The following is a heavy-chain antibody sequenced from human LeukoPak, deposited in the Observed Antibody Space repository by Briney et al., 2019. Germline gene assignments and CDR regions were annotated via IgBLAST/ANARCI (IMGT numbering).Heavy chain of an antibody. D-gene: IGHD3-22*01. CDR3: ARFELDSGGYASNFDS. CDR1: GFTFSDYY. J-gene: IGHJ4*02. CDR2: ISGSSSHI. V-gene: IGHV3-11*06. Sequence: PGGSLRLSCVVSGFTFSDYYMIWIRQAPGKGLEWLSYISGSSSHILYADSVKGRFTISRDNAKNSLYLQMNTLRAEDTAVYYCARFELDSGGYASNFDSWGQGTLVTVSS.